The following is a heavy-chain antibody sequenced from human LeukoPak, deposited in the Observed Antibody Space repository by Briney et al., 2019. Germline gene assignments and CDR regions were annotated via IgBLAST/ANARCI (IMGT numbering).Heavy chain of an antibody. D-gene: IGHD6-6*01. CDR3: AKGSIAARPYYYGMDV. Sequence: AGGSLRLSCAASGFTFSSYSMNWVRQAPGKGLEWVSSISSSSSYIYYADSVKGRFTISRDDSKNTLYLQMNSLRAEDTAVYYCAKGSIAARPYYYGMDVWGQGTTVTVSS. V-gene: IGHV3-21*04. CDR1: GFTFSSYS. CDR2: ISSSSSYI. J-gene: IGHJ6*02.